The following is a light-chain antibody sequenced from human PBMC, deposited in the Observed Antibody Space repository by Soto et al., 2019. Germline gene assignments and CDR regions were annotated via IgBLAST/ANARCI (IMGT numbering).Light chain of an antibody. CDR1: SSSIGAGYD. CDR2: ANS. Sequence: QSVLTQPPSVSGAPGQRVTISCTGSSSSIGAGYDVHWYQQLPGTAPKLLIYANSNRPSGVPDRFSGSRSGTSASLAITGXXXXXXXXXYCQSYDSSLSASVFGGGTKVTVL. CDR3: QSYDSSLSASV. V-gene: IGLV1-40*01. J-gene: IGLJ3*02.